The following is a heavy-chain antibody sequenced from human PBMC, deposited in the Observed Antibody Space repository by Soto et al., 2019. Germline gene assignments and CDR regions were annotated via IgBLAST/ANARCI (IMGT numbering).Heavy chain of an antibody. CDR2: IYYSGST. CDR3: ARGADPYYFDY. D-gene: IGHD3-16*01. V-gene: IGHV4-31*03. J-gene: IGHJ4*02. CDR1: GASINNKDYY. Sequence: SETLSLTCTVSGASINNKDYYWSWIRQHPGKGLEWIGYIYYSGSTYYNPSFKSRVTISVDTSKNQFSLKLSSVTAADTAVYYCARGADPYYFDYWGQGTLVTVSS.